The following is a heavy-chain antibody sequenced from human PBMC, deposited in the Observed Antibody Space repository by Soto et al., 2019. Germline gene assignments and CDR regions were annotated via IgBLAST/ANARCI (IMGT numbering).Heavy chain of an antibody. J-gene: IGHJ4*02. Sequence: GGALSLRLSASGMPFKWFAMKLVRQAPGKGLEWVSIISDSGGSTYYADSVKGRFTISRDNSKNTLYLQMNSLRAEDTAVYYCAKAGAAVAVLDYWGQGTLVTVSS. CDR1: GMPFKWFA. CDR3: AKAGAAVAVLDY. V-gene: IGHV3-23*01. CDR2: ISDSGGST. D-gene: IGHD6-19*01.